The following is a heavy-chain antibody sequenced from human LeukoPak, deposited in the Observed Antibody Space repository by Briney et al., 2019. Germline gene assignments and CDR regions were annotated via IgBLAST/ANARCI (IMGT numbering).Heavy chain of an antibody. CDR2: ISGSGGST. CDR3: VKDGRRFSSSLTYFDY. CDR1: GFTFSSYA. D-gene: IGHD6-13*01. J-gene: IGHJ4*02. V-gene: IGHV3-23*01. Sequence: GGSLRLSCAASGFTFSSYAMSWVRQAPGKGLEWVSAISGSGGSTYYADSVKGRFTISRDNSKNTLYLQMNSLRAEDTAVYYCVKDGRRFSSSLTYFDYWGQGTLVTVSS.